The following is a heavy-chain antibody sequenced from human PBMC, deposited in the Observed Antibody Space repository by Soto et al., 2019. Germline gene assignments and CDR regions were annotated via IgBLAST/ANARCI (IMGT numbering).Heavy chain of an antibody. V-gene: IGHV1-3*01. CDR2: INVGTDKT. CDR1: GYTCSSSA. Sequence: ASLKVSCNASGYTCSSSAMHWVRQAPGQSLEWMGWINVGTDKTEYSRRLQGRVTITKDTSASTADMELSGLTSEDTAVYYCAKSMGGWVPDFWGPGTLVIVSS. D-gene: IGHD3-10*01. J-gene: IGHJ4*02. CDR3: AKSMGGWVPDF.